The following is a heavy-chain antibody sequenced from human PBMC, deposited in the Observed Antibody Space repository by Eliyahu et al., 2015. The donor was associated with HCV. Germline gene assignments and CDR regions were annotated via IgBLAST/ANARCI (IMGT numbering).Heavy chain of an antibody. CDR2: SHYSGST. Sequence: QVQLQESGPGLVKPSETLSLXCSVSGGSISXYYWSWIRQPPGKGLEWIGYSHYSGSTNYNPSLKSRVTISVDTSKNQFSLKLTSVTAADTAVYYCATGGGGIAVTGTGGWFDPWGQGTLVTVSS. CDR1: GGSISXYY. J-gene: IGHJ5*02. V-gene: IGHV4-59*01. D-gene: IGHD6-19*01. CDR3: ATGGGGIAVTGTGGWFDP.